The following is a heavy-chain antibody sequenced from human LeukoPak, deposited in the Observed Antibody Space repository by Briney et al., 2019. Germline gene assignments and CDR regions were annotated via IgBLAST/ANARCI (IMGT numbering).Heavy chain of an antibody. D-gene: IGHD3-22*01. Sequence: ASVKVSCKASGYTFTGYYMHWVRQAPGQGLEWMGWINPNSGGTNYAQKFQGRVTMTRDTSISTAYMELSRLRSDDTAVYYCGRAYDSSGYSLDPPLGYWGQGTLVTVS. V-gene: IGHV1-2*02. CDR3: GRAYDSSGYSLDPPLGY. CDR1: GYTFTGYY. J-gene: IGHJ4*02. CDR2: INPNSGGT.